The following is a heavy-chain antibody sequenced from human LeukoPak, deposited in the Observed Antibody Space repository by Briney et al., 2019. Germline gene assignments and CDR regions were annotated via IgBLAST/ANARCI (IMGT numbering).Heavy chain of an antibody. CDR3: ARRYVGDSNDAFDI. J-gene: IGHJ3*02. CDR1: AFTFSSYS. Sequence: GGSLRLSCAASAFTFSSYSMNWVRQAPGKGLEWVSSISRSSSYIFYADSVKGRFTISRDNAKNSLYLQMNSLRAEDTAVYYCARRYVGDSNDAFDIWGQGTMVTVSS. CDR2: ISRSSSYI. D-gene: IGHD3-16*01. V-gene: IGHV3-21*01.